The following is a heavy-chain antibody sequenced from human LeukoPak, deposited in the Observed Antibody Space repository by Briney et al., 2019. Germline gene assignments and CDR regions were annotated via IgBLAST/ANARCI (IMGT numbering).Heavy chain of an antibody. V-gene: IGHV3-7*01. CDR2: IKEDGSEK. CDR1: GFTYSWYW. CDR3: ASGSREW. J-gene: IGHJ4*02. Sequence: GGSLRLSCAASGFTYSWYWMSWLRQAPGKGLEWLANIKEDGSEKYYVDSVKGRFTISRDNAKNSLYLQMNSLRAEDTSVYYCASGSREWWGQGTLVTVSS. D-gene: IGHD3-10*01.